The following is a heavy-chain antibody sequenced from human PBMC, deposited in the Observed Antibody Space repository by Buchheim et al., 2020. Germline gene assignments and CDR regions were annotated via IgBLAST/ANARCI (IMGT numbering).Heavy chain of an antibody. CDR2: INSDGRIT. J-gene: IGHJ6*02. Sequence: EVQLVESGGGLVQPGGSLRLSCAASGFTFSSYWMHWVCQAPGKGLVCVARINSDGRITTYADSVKGRFPISRDNAMNTLYLRVNSLRAEDTAVYYCVTSGSYYYYAMDVWGQGTT. D-gene: IGHD3-22*01. CDR1: GFTFSSYW. CDR3: VTSGSYYYYAMDV. V-gene: IGHV3-74*01.